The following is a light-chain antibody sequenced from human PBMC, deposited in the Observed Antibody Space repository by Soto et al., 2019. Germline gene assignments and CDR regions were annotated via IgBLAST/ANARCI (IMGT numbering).Light chain of an antibody. J-gene: IGKJ1*01. CDR3: QQRSNWSWT. V-gene: IGKV3-11*01. Sequence: VLTQFPATLYLSPGERATLSCRASQSVSSYLAWYQQKPGQAPRLLIYDASNRATGIPARFSGSGSGTDFTLTISSLEPEDFAVYYCQQRSNWSWTFGQGTKVDIK. CDR2: DAS. CDR1: QSVSSY.